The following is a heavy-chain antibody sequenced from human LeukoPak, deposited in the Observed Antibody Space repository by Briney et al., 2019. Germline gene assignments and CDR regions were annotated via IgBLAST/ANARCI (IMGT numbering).Heavy chain of an antibody. J-gene: IGHJ3*02. CDR3: AKESSSGWYQDDAFDI. CDR2: ISGSGAST. CDR1: GFTLSTNA. Sequence: AGGSLRLSCLTSGFTLSTNAMSWVRQAPGKGLEWILCISGSGASTYYADSVKGRFTISRDNSKNTLYLQMNSLRAEDTAVYYCAKESSSGWYQDDAFDIWGQGTMVTVSS. V-gene: IGHV3-23*01. D-gene: IGHD6-19*01.